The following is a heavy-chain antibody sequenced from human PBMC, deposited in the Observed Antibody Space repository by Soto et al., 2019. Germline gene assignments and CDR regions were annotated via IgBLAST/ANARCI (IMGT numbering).Heavy chain of an antibody. J-gene: IGHJ5*02. CDR3: ARVLDCSSTSCHSSNWFDP. CDR2: ISAYNGNT. Sequence: GASVKVSCKASGYTFTSYGISWVRQAPGQGLEWIGWISAYNGNTNYAQKLQGRVTMTTDTSTSTAYMEMRSLRSDDTAVYFCARVLDCSSTSCHSSNWFDPWGQGTLVTVSS. D-gene: IGHD2-2*02. V-gene: IGHV1-18*04. CDR1: GYTFTSYG.